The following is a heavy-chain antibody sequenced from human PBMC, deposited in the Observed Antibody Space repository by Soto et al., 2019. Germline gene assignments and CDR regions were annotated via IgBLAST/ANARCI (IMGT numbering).Heavy chain of an antibody. CDR2: ISSSGGAI. V-gene: IGHV3-48*02. CDR1: GFIFSDYT. D-gene: IGHD6-13*01. CDR3: ARAHGGSTWFVGVYYFFGLDV. Sequence: EVQLVESGGALVQPGGSLRLSCAASGFIFSDYTMTWVRQAPGRGLEFVSHISSSGGAIFYAESVKGRFIVSSDTAKNSLYLRMTSLRDDDTAVYFCARAHGGSTWFVGVYYFFGLDVWGQGTAVTVSS. J-gene: IGHJ6*02.